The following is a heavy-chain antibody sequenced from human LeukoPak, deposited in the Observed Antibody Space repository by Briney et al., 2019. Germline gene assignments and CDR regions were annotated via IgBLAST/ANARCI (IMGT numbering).Heavy chain of an antibody. CDR3: TRAPYYDSSGYYFEGFDY. D-gene: IGHD3-22*01. CDR2: IRSKAYGGTT. CDR1: GFTFGDYA. J-gene: IGHJ4*02. V-gene: IGHV3-49*04. Sequence: GGSLRLSCTASGFTFGDYAMSWVRQAPGKGLEWVGFIRSKAYGGTTDYAASVKGRFTISRDDSKSIAYLQMNSLKTEDTAVYYCTRAPYYDSSGYYFEGFDYWGQGTLVTVSS.